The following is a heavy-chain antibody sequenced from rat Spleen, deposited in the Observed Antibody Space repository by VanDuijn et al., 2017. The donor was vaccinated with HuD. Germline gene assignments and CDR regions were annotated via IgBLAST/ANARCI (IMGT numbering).Heavy chain of an antibody. CDR2: ITNSGGST. D-gene: IGHD4-4*01. J-gene: IGHJ1*01. CDR1: GFTFSNYG. Sequence: EVQLVETGGGLVRPGGSLKLSCVASGFTFSNYGMAWVRQAPTKGLEWVASITNSGGSTYYRDSVKGRFTISRDNAKSTLYLQMDSLRSEDTATYYCARRGNSVFWNFDFWGPGTMVSVSS. V-gene: IGHV5S13*01. CDR3: ARRGNSVFWNFDF.